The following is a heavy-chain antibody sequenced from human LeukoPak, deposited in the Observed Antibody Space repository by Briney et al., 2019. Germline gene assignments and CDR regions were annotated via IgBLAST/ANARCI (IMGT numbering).Heavy chain of an antibody. D-gene: IGHD5-18*01. CDR3: AKCSVQYSYGYYYYMDV. Sequence: GGSLRLSCAASGFTFSSYAMTWVRQAPGKGLEWVSAISASGGSTYYADSVKGRFTISRDNSKNTLYLQMNSLRAEDTAVYYCAKCSVQYSYGYYYYMDVWGKGTTVTISS. CDR2: ISASGGST. V-gene: IGHV3-23*01. CDR1: GFTFSSYA. J-gene: IGHJ6*03.